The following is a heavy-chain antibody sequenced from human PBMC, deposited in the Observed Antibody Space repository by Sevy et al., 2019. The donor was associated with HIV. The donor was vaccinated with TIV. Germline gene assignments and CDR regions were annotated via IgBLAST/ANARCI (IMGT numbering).Heavy chain of an antibody. Sequence: GGSLRLSCAASGFTFSSYSMNWVRQAPGKGLEWVSSISSSSSYIYYADSVKGRFTISRDNAKNYLYLQMNSLRAEDTAVYYCAREEGEEQQYLNWFDPWGQGTLVTVSS. CDR1: GFTFSSYS. D-gene: IGHD6-13*01. CDR3: AREEGEEQQYLNWFDP. CDR2: ISSSSSYI. J-gene: IGHJ5*02. V-gene: IGHV3-21*01.